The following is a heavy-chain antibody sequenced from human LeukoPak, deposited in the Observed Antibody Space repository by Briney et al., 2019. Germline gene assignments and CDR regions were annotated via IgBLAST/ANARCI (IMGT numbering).Heavy chain of an antibody. Sequence: HTGGSLRLSCAASGFTFSSYAMSWVRQAPGKGLEWVSAISGSGGSTYYADSVKGRFTISRDNSKNTLYLQMNSLRAEDTAVYYCAKTAVAGISGYYFDYWGQGTLVTVSS. CDR2: ISGSGGST. J-gene: IGHJ4*02. D-gene: IGHD6-19*01. CDR1: GFTFSSYA. V-gene: IGHV3-23*01. CDR3: AKTAVAGISGYYFDY.